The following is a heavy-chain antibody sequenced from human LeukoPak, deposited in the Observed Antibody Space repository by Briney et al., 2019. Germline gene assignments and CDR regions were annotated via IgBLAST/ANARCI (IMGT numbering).Heavy chain of an antibody. J-gene: IGHJ6*02. Sequence: SETLSLTCAVYGVSFSNYYWSWIRQPPGKGLEWIGEINHSGSTNYNPSLKSRVTISVDTSKNQFSLKLSSVTAADTAVYYCARGPFHSSGPSGGMDVWGQGTTVTVSS. CDR2: INHSGST. V-gene: IGHV4-34*01. CDR3: ARGPFHSSGPSGGMDV. D-gene: IGHD3-22*01. CDR1: GVSFSNYY.